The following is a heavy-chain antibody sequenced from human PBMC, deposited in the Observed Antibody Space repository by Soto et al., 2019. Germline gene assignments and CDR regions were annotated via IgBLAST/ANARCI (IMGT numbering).Heavy chain of an antibody. Sequence: QVQLQEAGPGLLKPSETLSLTCTVSGGSISSYFYIWVRQPPGKGLEWIGSVSDTGTTDYNPSLKSRVTISVYTSKTQFSLNLTSVTAADTAVYYCARDLAAVPRAFDYWGRGTLVTVSS. D-gene: IGHD6-13*01. V-gene: IGHV4-59*01. CDR1: GGSISSYF. CDR2: VSDTGTT. CDR3: ARDLAAVPRAFDY. J-gene: IGHJ4*02.